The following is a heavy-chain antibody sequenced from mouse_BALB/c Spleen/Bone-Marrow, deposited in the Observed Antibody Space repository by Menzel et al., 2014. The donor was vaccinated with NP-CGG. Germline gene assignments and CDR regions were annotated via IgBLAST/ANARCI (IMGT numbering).Heavy chain of an antibody. D-gene: IGHD2-1*01. J-gene: IGHJ2*01. CDR1: GFTFSSYG. Sequence: EVHLVESGGGLVQPGGSLKLSCAASGFTFSSYGMSWVRQTPDKRLELVASINSNGGGTYYPDSVKGRFTISRDNAKKTLSLQMSSLKSEDTAVYYCARGNYGNYVDYFDYWGQGTTLTVSS. CDR3: ARGNYGNYVDYFDY. CDR2: INSNGGGT. V-gene: IGHV5-6-3*01.